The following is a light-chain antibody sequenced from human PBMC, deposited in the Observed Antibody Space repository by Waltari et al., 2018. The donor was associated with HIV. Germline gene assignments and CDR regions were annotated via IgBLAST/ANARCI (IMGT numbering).Light chain of an antibody. V-gene: IGKV3-15*01. CDR1: QSVNSK. CDR3: QQYNSWYT. Sequence: EIVMTQSPATLSVSPGERATLSCRASQSVNSKLAWYQQKPGQPPRLLIYGASTRATGIPARFSGSGSGTEFTLTISSLQSEDFAVYYCQQYNSWYTFGQGTKVEIK. J-gene: IGKJ2*01. CDR2: GAS.